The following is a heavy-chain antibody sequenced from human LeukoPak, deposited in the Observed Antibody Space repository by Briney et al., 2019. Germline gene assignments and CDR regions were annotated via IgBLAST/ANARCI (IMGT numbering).Heavy chain of an antibody. CDR1: GGSISSSNW. Sequence: PSDTLSLTCAVSGGSISSSNWWSWVRQPPGKGLEWIGEIYHSGSTNYNPSLKSRVTISVDKSKNQFSLKLSSVTAADTAVYYCARRGYCSSASCLIWEFWGQGTLVTVSS. D-gene: IGHD2-2*01. CDR3: ARRGYCSSASCLIWEF. CDR2: IYHSGST. V-gene: IGHV4-4*02. J-gene: IGHJ4*02.